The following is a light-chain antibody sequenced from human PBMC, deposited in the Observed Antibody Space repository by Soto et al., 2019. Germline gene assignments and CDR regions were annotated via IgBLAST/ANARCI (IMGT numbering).Light chain of an antibody. CDR2: DVS. V-gene: IGLV2-14*03. J-gene: IGLJ1*01. Sequence: QSALTQPASVSGSPGQSITISCTGTSSDVGGYNYVSWYQHHPGKAPKLMIYDVSNRPSVVSNRFSVSKSGNTASLTISGLQPEDEADYYCSSYTTSNTRQIVFGTGTKLTVL. CDR1: SSDVGGYNY. CDR3: SSYTTSNTRQIV.